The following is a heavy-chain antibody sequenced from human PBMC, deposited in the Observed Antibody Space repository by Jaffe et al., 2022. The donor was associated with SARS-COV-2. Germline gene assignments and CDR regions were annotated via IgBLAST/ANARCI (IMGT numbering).Heavy chain of an antibody. CDR3: ARDLQYGDDAFDI. CDR2: TRNKANSYTT. CDR1: GFTFSDHY. V-gene: IGHV3-72*01. J-gene: IGHJ3*02. D-gene: IGHD4-17*01. Sequence: EVQLVESGGGLVQPGGSLRLSCAASGFTFSDHYMDWVRQAPGKGLEWVGRTRNKANSYTTEYAASVKGRFTISRDDSKNSLYLQMNSLKTEDTAVYYCARDLQYGDDAFDIWGQGTMVTVSS.